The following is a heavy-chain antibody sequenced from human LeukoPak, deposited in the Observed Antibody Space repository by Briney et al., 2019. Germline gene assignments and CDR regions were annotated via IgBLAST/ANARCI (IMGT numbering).Heavy chain of an antibody. Sequence: TGGSLRLSCAASGFTVSSNYMSWVRQAPGKGLEWVSAISGSGGSTYYADSVKGRFTISRYNSKNTLYLQMNSLRAEDTAVYYCAKGITKFVSPFDYWGQGTLVTVSS. CDR3: AKGITKFVSPFDY. V-gene: IGHV3-23*01. D-gene: IGHD3-10*02. CDR2: ISGSGGST. CDR1: GFTVSSNY. J-gene: IGHJ4*02.